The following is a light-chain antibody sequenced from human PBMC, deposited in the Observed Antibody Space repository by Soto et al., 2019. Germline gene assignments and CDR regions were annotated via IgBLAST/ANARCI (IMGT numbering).Light chain of an antibody. J-gene: IGKJ1*01. CDR1: QSISSN. CDR2: GAS. Sequence: EIAMTQSPATLFVSAGERATLSCRASQSISSNLAWYQQKPGQAPRLLTYGASTRATGIPARFSGSGSGTEFTLTISSLQSEDFAVCYCQQYNNWPPWTFGQGTKVDIK. V-gene: IGKV3-15*01. CDR3: QQYNNWPPWT.